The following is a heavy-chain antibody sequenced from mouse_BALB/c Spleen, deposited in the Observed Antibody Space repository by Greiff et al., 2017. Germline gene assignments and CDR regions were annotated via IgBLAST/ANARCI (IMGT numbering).Heavy chain of an antibody. CDR3: ASGGTTAPRYYFDY. CDR2: ILPGSGST. CDR1: GYTFSSYW. J-gene: IGHJ2*01. D-gene: IGHD1-2*01. V-gene: IGHV1-9*01. Sequence: QVQLQQSGAELMKPGASVKISCKATGYTFSSYWIEWVKQRPGHGLEWIGEILPGSGSTNYNEKFKGKATFTADTSSNTAYMQLSSLTSEDSAVYYCASGGTTAPRYYFDYWGQGTTLTVSS.